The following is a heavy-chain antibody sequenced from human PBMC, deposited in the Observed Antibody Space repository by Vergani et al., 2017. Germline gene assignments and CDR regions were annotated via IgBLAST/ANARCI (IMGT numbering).Heavy chain of an antibody. V-gene: IGHV3-11*06. J-gene: IGHJ3*02. Sequence: QVQLVESGGGLVKPGGSLRLSCAASGFTFSDYYMSWIRQAPGKGLEWVSYISSSSSYTNYADSVKGRFTISRDNAKNSLYLQMNSLRAEDTAVYYCARDPPSYYYDSSGYSVDAFDIWGQGTMVTVSS. CDR2: ISSSSSYT. D-gene: IGHD3-22*01. CDR3: ARDPPSYYYDSSGYSVDAFDI. CDR1: GFTFSDYY.